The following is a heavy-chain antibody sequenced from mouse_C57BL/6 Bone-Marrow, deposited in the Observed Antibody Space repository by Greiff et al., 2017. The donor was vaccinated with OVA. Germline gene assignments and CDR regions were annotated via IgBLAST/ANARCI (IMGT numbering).Heavy chain of an antibody. Sequence: VQLQQSGPELVKPGASVMISCTASGYAFSSSWLNWVKQRPGKGLEWIGRIYPGDGDTNYNGKFKGKATLTADKSSSTAYMQLSSVTSEEYAVEGCARNYGSRRYFDVWGTGTTVTVSS. CDR3: ARNYGSRRYFDV. D-gene: IGHD1-1*01. CDR1: GYAFSSSW. V-gene: IGHV1-82*01. J-gene: IGHJ1*03. CDR2: IYPGDGDT.